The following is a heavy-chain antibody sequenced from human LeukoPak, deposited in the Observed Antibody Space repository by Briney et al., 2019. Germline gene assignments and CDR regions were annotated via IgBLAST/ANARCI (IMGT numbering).Heavy chain of an antibody. CDR1: GFTFKNDT. J-gene: IGHJ4*02. D-gene: IGHD6-6*01. CDR3: ARIGYRSSSFDY. CDR2: ITQDGSEQ. Sequence: GRSLRLSCVPSGFTFKNDTMSSVPATPEERRERVANITQDGSEQANTHSLKGRFTISRDNAKNSVYLQMNSLRAEDTAVYYCARIGYRSSSFDYWGQGTLVTVSS. V-gene: IGHV3-7*02.